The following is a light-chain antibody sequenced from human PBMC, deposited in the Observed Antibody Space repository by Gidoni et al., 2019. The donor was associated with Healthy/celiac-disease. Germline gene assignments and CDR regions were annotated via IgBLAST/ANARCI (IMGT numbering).Light chain of an antibody. V-gene: IGKV3-11*01. J-gene: IGKJ1*01. CDR3: QQRSNSAWT. CDR2: DAS. CDR1: QSVSSY. Sequence: ELVLTQSPATLSLSPGERATLSCRASQSVSSYLAWYQQKPGQAPRLLIYDASRRATGNPARFSGSGSGTDFTLTISSLEPEDFAVYYCQQRSNSAWTFXQXTKVEIK.